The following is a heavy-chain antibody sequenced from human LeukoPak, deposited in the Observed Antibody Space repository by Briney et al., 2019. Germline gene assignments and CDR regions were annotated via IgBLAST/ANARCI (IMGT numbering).Heavy chain of an antibody. Sequence: ASVKVSCKVSGYTLTELSMHWVRQAPGKGLEWMGGFDPEDGETIYAQKFQGRVTMTRDMSTSTVYMELSSLRSEDTAVYYCARGHRVVINDAFDIWGQGTMVTVSS. CDR3: ARGHRVVINDAFDI. V-gene: IGHV1-24*01. CDR1: GYTLTELS. J-gene: IGHJ3*02. CDR2: FDPEDGET. D-gene: IGHD3-3*01.